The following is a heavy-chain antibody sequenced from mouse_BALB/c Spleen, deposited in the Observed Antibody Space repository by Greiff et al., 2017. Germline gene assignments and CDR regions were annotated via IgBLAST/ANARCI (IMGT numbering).Heavy chain of an antibody. Sequence: VMLVESGPGLVAPSQSLSITCTVSGFSLTSYGVHWVRQPPGKGLEWLGVIWAGGSTNYNSALMSRLSISKDNSKSQVFLKMNSLQTDDTAMYYCARDLWLPAMDYWGQGTSVTVSS. D-gene: IGHD2-2*01. V-gene: IGHV2-9*02. J-gene: IGHJ4*01. CDR2: IWAGGST. CDR1: GFSLTSYG. CDR3: ARDLWLPAMDY.